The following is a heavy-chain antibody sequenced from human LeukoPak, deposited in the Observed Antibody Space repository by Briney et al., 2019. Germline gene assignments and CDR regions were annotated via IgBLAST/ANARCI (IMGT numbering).Heavy chain of an antibody. V-gene: IGHV3-30-3*01. J-gene: IGHJ2*01. CDR3: VRDRMMIIATRIHWHFDL. CDR1: GFTFSSYA. CDR2: ISYDGSNK. Sequence: PGRSLRLSCAASGFTFSSYAMHWVRQAPGKGLEWVAVISYDGSNKYYADSVKGRFTISRDNSKNTLYLQMNSLRAEDTAVYYCVRDRMMIIATRIHWHFDLWGRGTLVTVSS. D-gene: IGHD2-15*01.